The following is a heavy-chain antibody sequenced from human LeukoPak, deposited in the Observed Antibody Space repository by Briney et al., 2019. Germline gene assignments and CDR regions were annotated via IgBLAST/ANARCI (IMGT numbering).Heavy chain of an antibody. CDR3: ARGRDGYSDY. CDR2: INSDGIST. J-gene: IGHJ4*02. CDR1: GFTFSSYL. D-gene: IGHD5-24*01. V-gene: IGHV3-74*01. Sequence: GGSLRLSCAASGFTFSSYLMHWVRQAPGKGLVWVSRINSDGISTSYPDSVKGRFTISRDNAKNTLYLQMNSLRAEDTAVYYCARGRDGYSDYWGQGTLVTVSS.